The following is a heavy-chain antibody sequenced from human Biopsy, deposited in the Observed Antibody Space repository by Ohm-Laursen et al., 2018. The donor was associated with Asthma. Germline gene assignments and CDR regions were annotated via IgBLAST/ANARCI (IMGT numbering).Heavy chain of an antibody. CDR1: GGSISVSNW. CDR2: IYHLGNA. V-gene: IGHV4-4*02. CDR3: ARRWRSYDSSNYYLDQ. D-gene: IGHD3-22*01. J-gene: IGHJ4*02. Sequence: PSDTLSLTCDVPGGSISVSNWWSWVRQPPGRGLEWIGQIYHLGNANYNPSLKSRVTMSVDKSKNQFSLKLTSVTAADTAVYFCARRWRSYDSSNYYLDQWGQGTLVTVSS.